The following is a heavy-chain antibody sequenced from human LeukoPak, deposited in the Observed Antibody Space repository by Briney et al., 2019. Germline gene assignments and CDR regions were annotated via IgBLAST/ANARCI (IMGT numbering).Heavy chain of an antibody. V-gene: IGHV4-59*08. Sequence: SETLSLTCTVSGGSIRGYYWAWIRQSPGTGLEYIGYFYYGGSIDYNPSLKSRVTMSIDTSKNQFFLKLSSVTAADTAVYYCARHYSSGTYPLDYWGQGTLVTVAS. CDR2: FYYGGSI. J-gene: IGHJ4*02. D-gene: IGHD1-26*01. CDR3: ARHYSSGTYPLDY. CDR1: GGSIRGYY.